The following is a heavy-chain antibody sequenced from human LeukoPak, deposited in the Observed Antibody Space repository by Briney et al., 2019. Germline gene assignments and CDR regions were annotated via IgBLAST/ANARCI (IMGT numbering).Heavy chain of an antibody. J-gene: IGHJ4*02. CDR1: GFTFSSYW. V-gene: IGHV3-7*01. Sequence: GGSLRLSYAASGFTFSSYWMSWVRQAPGKGLEWVANIKQDGSEKYYVDSVKGRFPISRDNAKNSLYLQMNSLRAEDTAVYYCARTFYYGSGSLYYFDYWGQGTLVTVSS. CDR3: ARTFYYGSGSLYYFDY. CDR2: IKQDGSEK. D-gene: IGHD3-10*01.